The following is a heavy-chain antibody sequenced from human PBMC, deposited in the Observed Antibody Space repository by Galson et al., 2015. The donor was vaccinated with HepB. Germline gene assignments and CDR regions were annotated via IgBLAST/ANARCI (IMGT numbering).Heavy chain of an antibody. CDR3: ARECGHGGVVGAAATGVLWRFDP. CDR2: IIPLFGKV. J-gene: IGHJ5*02. CDR1: GGSFSRLA. Sequence: SVKVSCKASGGSFSRLAISWVRQARGQGLEWVGGIIPLFGKVNYAEKFQGRVTLTADESTTAAYMELNSLASEDTAVYYCARECGHGGVVGAAATGVLWRFDPWGQGTLVTVSS. V-gene: IGHV1-69*13. D-gene: IGHD2-15*01.